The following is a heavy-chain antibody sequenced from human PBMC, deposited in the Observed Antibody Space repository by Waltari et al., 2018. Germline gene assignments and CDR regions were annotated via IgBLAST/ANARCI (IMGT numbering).Heavy chain of an antibody. CDR2: SYPGDSDT. Sequence: EVQLVQSGAEVKKPGESLKISCKGSGYSFTSYWIGWVRQMPGKGLEWVGFSYPGDSDTRYSPSFQGQVTISADKSISTAYLQWSSLKASDTAMYYGARHHHIEHSGYDSSFDYWGQGTLVTVSS. V-gene: IGHV5-51*01. D-gene: IGHD5-12*01. CDR3: ARHHHIEHSGYDSSFDY. J-gene: IGHJ4*02. CDR1: GYSFTSYW.